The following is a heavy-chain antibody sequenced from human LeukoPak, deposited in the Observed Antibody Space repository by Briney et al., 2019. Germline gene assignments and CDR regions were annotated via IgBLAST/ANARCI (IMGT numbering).Heavy chain of an antibody. V-gene: IGHV1-69*17. CDR2: VIPITGVT. CDR1: GGTFSSYT. CDR3: VRVGMNDII. D-gene: IGHD2-15*01. J-gene: IGHJ4*02. Sequence: SVTVSCMSSGGTFSSYTFSWVRQAPGQGLHWMGGVIPITGVTDYAQKFQGRVTITADKSTSTAYMDLNSLRYEDTAVYFCVRVGMNDIIWGQGTLVTVSS.